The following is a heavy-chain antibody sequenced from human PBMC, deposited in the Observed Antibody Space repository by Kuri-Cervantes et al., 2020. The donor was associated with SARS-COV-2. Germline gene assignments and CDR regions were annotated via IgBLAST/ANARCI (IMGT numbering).Heavy chain of an antibody. CDR3: ARDGHDFWSGYPLYYFDY. V-gene: IGHV3-13*01. D-gene: IGHD3-3*01. CDR2: IGTAGDT. Sequence: GESLKISCAASGFTFSSYDMHWVRQATGKGLEWVSAIGTAGDTYYPGSVKGRFTISRDNAKNSLYLQMNSLRAEDTAVYYCARDGHDFWSGYPLYYFDYWGQGTLVTVSS. CDR1: GFTFSSYD. J-gene: IGHJ4*02.